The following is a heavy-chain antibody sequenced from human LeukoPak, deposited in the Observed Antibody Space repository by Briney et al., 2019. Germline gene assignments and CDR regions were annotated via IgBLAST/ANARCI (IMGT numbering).Heavy chain of an antibody. V-gene: IGHV3-21*01. J-gene: IGHJ4*02. D-gene: IGHD6-19*01. CDR2: ISSSSDYI. CDR1: GFTFSDYS. Sequence: PGGSLRLSCPASGFTFSDYSMSWVRQAPGKGLEWVSSISSSSDYIYYADSVKGRFTISRDNARNSLYLQMNSLRAEDTAVYYCARFESGGWPHVGDGGKGTLVTVSS. CDR3: ARFESGGWPHVGD.